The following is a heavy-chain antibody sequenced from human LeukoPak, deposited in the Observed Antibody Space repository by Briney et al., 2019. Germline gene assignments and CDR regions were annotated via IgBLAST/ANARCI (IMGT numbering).Heavy chain of an antibody. Sequence: SSETLSLTCAVYGGSFSGYYWSWIRQPPGKGLEWIGEINHSGSTNYNPSLKSRVTISVDTSKNQFPLKLSSVTAADTAVYYCARNQNYAYYYYGMDVWGQGTTVTVSS. J-gene: IGHJ6*02. CDR2: INHSGST. V-gene: IGHV4-34*01. D-gene: IGHD1-7*01. CDR1: GGSFSGYY. CDR3: ARNQNYAYYYYGMDV.